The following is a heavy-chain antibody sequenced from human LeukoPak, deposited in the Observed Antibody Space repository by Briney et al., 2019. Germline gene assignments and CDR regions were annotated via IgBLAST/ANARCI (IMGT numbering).Heavy chain of an antibody. J-gene: IGHJ5*02. CDR2: IYYSGST. CDR1: GGSISSSSYY. V-gene: IGHV4-39*07. Sequence: SETLSLTCTVSGGSISSSSYYWGWIRQPPGKGLEWIGSIYYSGSTYYNPSLKSRVTISVDTSKNQFSLKLSSVTAADTAVYYCARGGDYYGSGSYYTTYWFDPWGQGTLVTVSS. D-gene: IGHD3-10*01. CDR3: ARGGDYYGSGSYYTTYWFDP.